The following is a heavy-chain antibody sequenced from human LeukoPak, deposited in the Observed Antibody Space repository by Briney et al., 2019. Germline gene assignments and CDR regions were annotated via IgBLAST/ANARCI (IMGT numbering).Heavy chain of an antibody. CDR3: AGGDSYGYPGFDC. Sequence: SETLSLTCTVSGGSISSGSYYWSWIRQPAGKGLEWIGRIYTSGSTNYNPSLKSRVTISVDTSKNQFSLKLSSVTAADTAVYYCAGGDSYGYPGFDCWGQGTLVTVSS. D-gene: IGHD5-18*01. CDR1: GGSISSGSYY. CDR2: IYTSGST. V-gene: IGHV4-61*02. J-gene: IGHJ4*02.